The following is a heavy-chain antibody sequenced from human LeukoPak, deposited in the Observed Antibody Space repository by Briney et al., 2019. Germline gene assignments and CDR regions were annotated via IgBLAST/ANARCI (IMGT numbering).Heavy chain of an antibody. J-gene: IGHJ4*02. D-gene: IGHD3-3*01. CDR3: AKGAYYAD. CDR1: RFTFSSYT. CDR2: ISGSGDTT. V-gene: IGHV3-23*01. Sequence: GGSLRLSCAASRFTFSSYTMSWVRQAPGQGLEWVSAISGSGDTTYYADSVKGRFTSSRDNSKNTLYLQMNSLRAEDTAVYYCAKGAYYADWGQGTLVTVSS.